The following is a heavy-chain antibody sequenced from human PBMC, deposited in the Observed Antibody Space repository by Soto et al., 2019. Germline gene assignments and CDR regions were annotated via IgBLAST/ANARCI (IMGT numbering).Heavy chain of an antibody. CDR1: GFTFSSYA. V-gene: IGHV3-23*01. D-gene: IGHD3-22*01. Sequence: GGSLRLSCAASGFTFSSYAMSWVRQAPGKGLEWVSGISGSGGSTYYADSVKGRFTISRDNSKNTLYLQMNSLRAEDTAVYYCAKATYYYDSSCYYPFDYWGPGALVTVSS. CDR3: AKATYYYDSSCYYPFDY. CDR2: ISGSGGST. J-gene: IGHJ4*02.